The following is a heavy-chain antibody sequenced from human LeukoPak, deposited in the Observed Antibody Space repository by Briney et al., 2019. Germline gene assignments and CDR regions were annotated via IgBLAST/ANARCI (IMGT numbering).Heavy chain of an antibody. CDR3: ASGAPHSGTKHPDASDI. D-gene: IGHD1-26*01. J-gene: IGHJ3*02. Sequence: ASVKVSCKASGYPFTSYYMHWVRQAPGQGLEWMGIINPSGDSTSYAQKLQGRVTMTRDTSTSTVYMELSSLRSEDTAVYYCASGAPHSGTKHPDASDIWGQGTLVTVSS. CDR2: INPSGDST. V-gene: IGHV1-46*01. CDR1: GYPFTSYY.